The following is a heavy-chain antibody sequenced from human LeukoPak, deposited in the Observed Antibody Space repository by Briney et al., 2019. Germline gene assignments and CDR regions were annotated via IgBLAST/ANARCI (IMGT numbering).Heavy chain of an antibody. CDR1: GGSISISYY. V-gene: IGHV4-39*07. Sequence: SETLSLTCTVSGGSISISYYWGWIRQPPGKGLEWIGSIYYSGSTYYNPSLKGRVTISVDTSKNQFSLKLTSVTAADTAVYYCARDQHDYYFYYMDVWGKGTTVTVSS. CDR2: IYYSGST. CDR3: ARDQHDYYFYYMDV. J-gene: IGHJ6*03.